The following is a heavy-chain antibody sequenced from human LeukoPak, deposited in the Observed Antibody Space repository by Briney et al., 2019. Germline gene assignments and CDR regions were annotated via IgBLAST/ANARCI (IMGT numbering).Heavy chain of an antibody. D-gene: IGHD3-10*01. Sequence: PSETLSLTCTVSGGSISSGTYYWGWLRQPPGKGLEWIGYIYYSGSTNYNPSLKSRVTISVDTSKNQFSLQLSSVTAADTAVYYCARAPITRVRGVDQHPFDYWGQGTLVTVSS. CDR1: GGSISSGTYY. CDR3: ARAPITRVRGVDQHPFDY. CDR2: IYYSGST. V-gene: IGHV4-61*01. J-gene: IGHJ4*02.